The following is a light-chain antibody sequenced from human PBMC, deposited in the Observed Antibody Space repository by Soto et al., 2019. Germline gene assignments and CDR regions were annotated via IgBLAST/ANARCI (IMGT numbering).Light chain of an antibody. CDR3: AAWDDSLSGPV. CDR1: SSNIGSNT. J-gene: IGLJ3*02. CDR2: SNN. Sequence: QSVLTQPPSASGTPGQRVTISCSGSSSNIGSNTVNWYQQLPGTAPKLLIYSNNQRPSGVPHRFSGSKSGTSASLAISGLQSEDEADYYCAAWDDSLSGPVFGGGTKLTVL. V-gene: IGLV1-44*01.